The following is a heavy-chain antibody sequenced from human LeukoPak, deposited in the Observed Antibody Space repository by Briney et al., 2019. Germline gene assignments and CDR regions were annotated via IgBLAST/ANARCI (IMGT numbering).Heavy chain of an antibody. Sequence: GGSLRLSCVGSGFTFNFYWMHWVRQAPGKGLEWVSHINDDGSRFTYADFVRGRFTHSRDNAKNTVYLQKNSLRVEDTAVYYCARVRTNAYGFDYWGQGAQVTVSS. D-gene: IGHD3-10*01. CDR3: ARVRTNAYGFDY. CDR1: GFTFNFYW. J-gene: IGHJ4*02. CDR2: INDDGSRF. V-gene: IGHV3-74*03.